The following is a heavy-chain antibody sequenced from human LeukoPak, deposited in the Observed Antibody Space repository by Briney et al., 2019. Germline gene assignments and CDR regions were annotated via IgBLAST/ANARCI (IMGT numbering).Heavy chain of an antibody. CDR1: GGSISSSSYY. CDR2: IYYSGST. V-gene: IGHV4-39*01. Sequence: SETLSLTCTVSGGSISSSSYYWGWIRQPPGKGLEWIGSIYYSGSTYYNPSLKSRVTISVDTSKNQFSLKLSSVTAADTAVYYCARLPTRYSSSWYWRGYWGQGTLVTVSS. CDR3: ARLPTRYSSSWYWRGY. D-gene: IGHD6-13*01. J-gene: IGHJ4*02.